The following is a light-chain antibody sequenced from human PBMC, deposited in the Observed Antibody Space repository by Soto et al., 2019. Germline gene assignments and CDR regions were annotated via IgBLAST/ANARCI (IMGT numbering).Light chain of an antibody. Sequence: EIVLTQSPGTLSLSPEERATLSCRASQTITTLAWYQRKPGQAPRLLIYRVSSRATGVPDRFSGSGSGTDYTLTISRLEPEDFVVYYCQQYGNLPLTFGGGTKVDIK. CDR3: QQYGNLPLT. CDR2: RVS. V-gene: IGKV3-20*01. J-gene: IGKJ4*01. CDR1: QTITT.